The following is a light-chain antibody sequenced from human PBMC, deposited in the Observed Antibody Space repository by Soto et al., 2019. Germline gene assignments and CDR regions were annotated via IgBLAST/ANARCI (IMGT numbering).Light chain of an antibody. CDR3: QQRANWPGT. CDR2: DTS. Sequence: IVLIQSPATLSLSPGERATLSCRASQSVANYLAWYQQKPGQAPRLLLYDTSNRATDIPARFSGSGSGTDFTLTISSLEPEDFAIYYGQQRANWPGTFGQGTKVEVK. CDR1: QSVANY. V-gene: IGKV3-11*01. J-gene: IGKJ1*01.